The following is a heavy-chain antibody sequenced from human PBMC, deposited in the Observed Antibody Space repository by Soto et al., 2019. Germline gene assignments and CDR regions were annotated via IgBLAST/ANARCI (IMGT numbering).Heavy chain of an antibody. Sequence: VGSLRLSCAASGFIFSNLGMHWVRQAPGKGLEWVAVIWYDGSNEYYADSVKGRFTISKDNSKNTLYLQMNSLRAEDTAVYYCARDDIPGIAVATYGMDVWGQGTTVTVSS. CDR3: ARDDIPGIAVATYGMDV. J-gene: IGHJ6*02. V-gene: IGHV3-33*01. CDR1: GFIFSNLG. CDR2: IWYDGSNE. D-gene: IGHD6-19*01.